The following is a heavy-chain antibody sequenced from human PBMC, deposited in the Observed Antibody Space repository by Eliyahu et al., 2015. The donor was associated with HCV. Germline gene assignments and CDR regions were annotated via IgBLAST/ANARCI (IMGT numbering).Heavy chain of an antibody. D-gene: IGHD2-15*01. J-gene: IGHJ6*02. CDR3: AKDRVVVVVAASRGPNYYYYGMDV. V-gene: IGHV3-30*18. Sequence: VAVISYDGSNKYYADSVKGRFTISRDNSKNTLYLQMNSLRAEDTAVYYCAKDRVVVVVAASRGPNYYYYGMDVWGQGTTVTVSS. CDR2: ISYDGSNK.